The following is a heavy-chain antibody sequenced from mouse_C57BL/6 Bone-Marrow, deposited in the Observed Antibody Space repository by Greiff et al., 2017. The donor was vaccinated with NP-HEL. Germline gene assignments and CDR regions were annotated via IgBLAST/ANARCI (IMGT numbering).Heavy chain of an antibody. D-gene: IGHD2-4*01. J-gene: IGHJ3*01. Sequence: EVQGVESGGGLVQPGGSLKLSCAASGFTFSDYYMYWVRQTPEKRLEWVAYISNGGGSTYYPDTVKGRFTISRDNAKNTLYLQMSRLKSEDTAMYYCARGDYDYSWFAYWGQGTLVTVSA. CDR2: ISNGGGST. V-gene: IGHV5-12*01. CDR1: GFTFSDYY. CDR3: ARGDYDYSWFAY.